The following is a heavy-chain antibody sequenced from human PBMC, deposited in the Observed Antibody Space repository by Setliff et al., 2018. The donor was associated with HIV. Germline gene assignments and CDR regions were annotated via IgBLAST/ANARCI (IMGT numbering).Heavy chain of an antibody. V-gene: IGHV1-46*01. CDR2: INPSGGST. Sequence: ASVKVSCKASGYTFTSYYMHWVRQAPGQGLEWMGIINPSGGSTSYAQRFQGRVPMTRDTSTSTVYMELSSLRSEDTAVYYCARWYGFHSSSSVLGFWGQGTLVTVSS. J-gene: IGHJ4*02. CDR3: ARWYGFHSSSSVLGF. D-gene: IGHD6-6*01. CDR1: GYTFTSYY.